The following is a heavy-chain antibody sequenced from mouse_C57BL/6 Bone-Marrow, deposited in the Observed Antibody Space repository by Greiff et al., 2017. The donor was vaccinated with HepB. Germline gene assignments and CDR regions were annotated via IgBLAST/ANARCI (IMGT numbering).Heavy chain of an antibody. CDR3: ATNYDYGSSYWYFDV. J-gene: IGHJ1*03. V-gene: IGHV2-2*01. CDR1: GFSLTSYG. CDR2: IWSGGST. Sequence: VQLQESGPGLVQPSQSLSITCTVSGFSLTSYGVHWVRQSPGKGLEWLGVIWSGGSTDYNAAFISRLSISKDNSKSQVFFKMNSLQADDTAIYYCATNYDYGSSYWYFDVWGTGTTVTVSS. D-gene: IGHD1-1*01.